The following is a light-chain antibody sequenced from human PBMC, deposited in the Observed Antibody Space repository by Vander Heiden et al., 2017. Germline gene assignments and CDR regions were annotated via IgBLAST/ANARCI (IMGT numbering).Light chain of an antibody. J-gene: IGKJ1*01. Sequence: DIEMTQSPSSLSASVGDRVTITCLASHNIGAYLNWYQQKPGEAPRLLIYVVSSLESGVPSRFSGSGSETDFTLTITSLQPEDSATYYCQQSYSSPVTFGQGTKVEIK. V-gene: IGKV1-39*01. CDR2: VVS. CDR3: QQSYSSPVT. CDR1: HNIGAY.